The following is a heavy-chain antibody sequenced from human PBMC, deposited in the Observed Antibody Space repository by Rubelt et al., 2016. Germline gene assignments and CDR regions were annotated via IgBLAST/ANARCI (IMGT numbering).Heavy chain of an antibody. CDR3: ARHPPTSFDP. CDR1: GGSISSSSYY. V-gene: IGHV4-39*01. Sequence: QLQLQESGPGLVKPSETLSLTCTVSGGSISSSSYYWGWIRQPPGKGLEWIGSIYYSGSTYYNPSPKRGSTISVETSKNQFALKLRSVTAADTAVYYCARHPPTSFDPWGQGTLVTVSS. J-gene: IGHJ5*02. CDR2: IYYSGST. D-gene: IGHD2-2*01.